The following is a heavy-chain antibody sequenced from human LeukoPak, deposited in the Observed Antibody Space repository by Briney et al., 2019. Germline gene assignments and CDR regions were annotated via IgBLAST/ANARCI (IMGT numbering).Heavy chain of an antibody. CDR2: IYYSGST. Sequence: SETLSLTCTVSGGSISSSSYYWGWIRQPPGKGLEWIGSIYYSGSTNYNPSLKSRVTISVDTSKNQFSLKLSSVTAADTAVYYCARDPLNRYFDYWGQGTLVTVSS. CDR3: ARDPLNRYFDY. V-gene: IGHV4-39*07. D-gene: IGHD1-14*01. J-gene: IGHJ4*02. CDR1: GGSISSSSYY.